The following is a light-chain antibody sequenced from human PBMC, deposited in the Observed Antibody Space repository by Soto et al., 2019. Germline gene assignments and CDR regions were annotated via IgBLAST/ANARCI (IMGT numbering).Light chain of an antibody. Sequence: QSVLTQPPSASGTPGQSVTVSCSGSSSNIGSNTVTWYQQLPGTPPILLLYSNNLRSSGVPDRFSGSKSANTASLTISGLQTEDEADYYCCSYAGTYIPLFGGGTKLTVL. CDR1: SSNIGSNT. CDR3: CSYAGTYIPL. V-gene: IGLV1-44*01. J-gene: IGLJ2*01. CDR2: SNN.